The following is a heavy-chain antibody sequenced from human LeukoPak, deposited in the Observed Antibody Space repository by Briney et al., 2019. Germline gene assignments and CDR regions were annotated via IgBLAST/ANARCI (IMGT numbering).Heavy chain of an antibody. Sequence: PGGSLRLSCAASGFTFSSYPMSWVRQPPGKGLEWISGISDSALSTYYTDSVKGRFTISRDNSKNTLYLQMNSLRAEDTAVYYCARVTGDAFDIWGQGTMVTDSS. V-gene: IGHV3-23*01. D-gene: IGHD1-14*01. J-gene: IGHJ3*02. CDR3: ARVTGDAFDI. CDR2: ISDSALST. CDR1: GFTFSSYP.